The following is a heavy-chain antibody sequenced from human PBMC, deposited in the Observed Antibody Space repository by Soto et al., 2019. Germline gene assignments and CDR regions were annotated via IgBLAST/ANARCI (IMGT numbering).Heavy chain of an antibody. CDR1: GGSISSSNW. J-gene: IGHJ5*02. Sequence: SETLSLTCAVSGGSISSSNWWSWVRQPPGKGLEWIGEIYHSGSTNYNPSLKSRVTISVDKSKNQFSLKLSSVTAADTAVYYCARVRGLLWFGESSNWFDPWGQGTLVTVS. V-gene: IGHV4-4*02. CDR3: ARVRGLLWFGESSNWFDP. CDR2: IYHSGST. D-gene: IGHD3-10*01.